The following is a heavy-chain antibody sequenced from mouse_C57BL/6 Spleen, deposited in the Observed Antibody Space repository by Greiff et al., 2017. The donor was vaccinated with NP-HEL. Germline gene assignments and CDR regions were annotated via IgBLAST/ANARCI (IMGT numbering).Heavy chain of an antibody. CDR1: GFNIKDYY. V-gene: IGHV14-2*01. CDR3: ARDDYDWYFDV. J-gene: IGHJ1*03. Sequence: EVQLQQSGAELVKPGASVKLSCTASGFNIKDYYMHWVKQRTEQGLEWIGRIDPEDGETKYVPKFQGKATITADTSSNTAYLQLSSLTSEDTAVYYCARDDYDWYFDVWGTGTTVTVSS. CDR2: IDPEDGET. D-gene: IGHD1-1*01.